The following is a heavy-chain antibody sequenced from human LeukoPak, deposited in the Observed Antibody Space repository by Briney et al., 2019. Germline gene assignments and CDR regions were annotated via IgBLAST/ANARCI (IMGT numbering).Heavy chain of an antibody. J-gene: IGHJ4*02. CDR3: AKGGMYSSSSSYYFDY. V-gene: IGHV3-23*01. Sequence: GGSLRLSCAAPGFTFSSYAMSWVRQAPGKGLEWVSAISGSGGSAYYADSLKGRFTISRDNSRNTLYLQMNSLRAEDTAVYYCAKGGMYSSSSSYYFDYWGQGTLVTVAS. CDR1: GFTFSSYA. CDR2: ISGSGGSA. D-gene: IGHD6-6*01.